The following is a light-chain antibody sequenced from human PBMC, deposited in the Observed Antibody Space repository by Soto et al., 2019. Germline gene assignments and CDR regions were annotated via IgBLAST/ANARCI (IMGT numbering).Light chain of an antibody. J-gene: IGKJ4*01. CDR1: ESVCSH. V-gene: IGKV3-15*01. Sequence: EIVMTQSPATLSLSPGERATLSCRASESVCSHLAWYQQKLGQAPRLLIYGASTRATGIPARFSGSGSGTVFTLTISRLQSEGSAFYYCQQTDSWPALTFGRGTKVEIK. CDR3: QQTDSWPALT. CDR2: GAS.